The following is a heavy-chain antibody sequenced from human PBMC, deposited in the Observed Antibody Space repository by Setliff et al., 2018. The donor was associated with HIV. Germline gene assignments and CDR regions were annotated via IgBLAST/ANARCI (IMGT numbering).Heavy chain of an antibody. D-gene: IGHD6-13*01. CDR3: AKGNAGTPPIEYLQH. Sequence: LRLSCTASGFTFDVYAMHWVRQTPGKGLEWVSSITWNSATIGYADSVRGRFTISRDNSKNTLYLQMNSLRAEDTAVYYCAKGNAGTPPIEYLQHWGQGTLVTVSS. V-gene: IGHV3-9*01. CDR2: ITWNSATI. J-gene: IGHJ1*01. CDR1: GFTFDVYA.